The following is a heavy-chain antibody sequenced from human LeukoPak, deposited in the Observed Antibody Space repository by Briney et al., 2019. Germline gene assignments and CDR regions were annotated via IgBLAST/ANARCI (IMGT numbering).Heavy chain of an antibody. CDR3: ARASGSFWYFDF. CDR1: GFTFSNYA. V-gene: IGHV3-49*04. D-gene: IGHD6-19*01. J-gene: IGHJ4*02. Sequence: GGSLRLSCAASGFTFSNYAMSWVRQAPGKGLEWVGFVASKAFGGPPEYAASVKGRLTISRDDSKSVAYLDLNSLKTEDTGVYYCARASGSFWYFDFWGQGTPVTVSS. CDR2: VASKAFGGPP.